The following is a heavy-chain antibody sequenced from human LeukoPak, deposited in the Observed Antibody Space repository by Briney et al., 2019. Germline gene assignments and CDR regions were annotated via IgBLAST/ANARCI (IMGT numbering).Heavy chain of an antibody. V-gene: IGHV1-69*02. Sequence: GASVKVSCKASGGTFSSYTISWVRQAPGQGLEWMGRIIPILGIANYAQEFQGRVTITADKSTSTAYMELSSLRSEDTAVYYCARVGKRGTARAFDIWGQGTMVTVSS. CDR3: ARVGKRGTARAFDI. CDR2: IIPILGIA. J-gene: IGHJ3*02. D-gene: IGHD1-1*01. CDR1: GGTFSSYT.